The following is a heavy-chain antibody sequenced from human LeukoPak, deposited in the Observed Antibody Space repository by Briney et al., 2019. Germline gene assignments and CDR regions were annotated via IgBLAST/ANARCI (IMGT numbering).Heavy chain of an antibody. CDR1: GGSISSSSYY. CDR3: ARDRFSPFDP. CDR2: IYYSGST. V-gene: IGHV4-39*07. D-gene: IGHD3-10*01. J-gene: IGHJ5*02. Sequence: PSETLSLTCTVSGGSISSSSYYWGWIRQPPGKGLEWIGSIYYSGSTYYNPSLKSRVTISVDTSKNQFSLKLSSVTAADTAVYYCARDRFSPFDPWGQGTLVTVSS.